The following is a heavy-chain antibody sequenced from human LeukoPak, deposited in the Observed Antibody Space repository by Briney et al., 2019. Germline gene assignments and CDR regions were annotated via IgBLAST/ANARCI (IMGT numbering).Heavy chain of an antibody. D-gene: IGHD6-6*01. CDR1: GGSISSYH. Sequence: PSETLSLTCTVSGGSISSYHWSWIRQPPGKGLEWIGYIYYSGSTNLNPSLQSRVTISVDTSKNQFSLKLSSVTAADTAVYYCARVSSYSSSPGYYYYYYMDVWGKGTTVTVSS. J-gene: IGHJ6*03. CDR3: ARVSSYSSSPGYYYYYYMDV. V-gene: IGHV4-59*01. CDR2: IYYSGST.